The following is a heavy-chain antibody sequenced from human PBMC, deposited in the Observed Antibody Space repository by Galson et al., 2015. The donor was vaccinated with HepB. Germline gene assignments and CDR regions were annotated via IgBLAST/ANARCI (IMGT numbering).Heavy chain of an antibody. CDR2: ISAYNGNT. J-gene: IGHJ4*02. V-gene: IGHV1-18*04. D-gene: IGHD6-13*01. CDR3: ARIAAAVYFDY. CDR1: GYTFTSYG. Sequence: SVKVSCKASGYTFTSYGISWVRQAPGQGLEWMRWISAYNGNTNYAQKLQGRVTMTTDTSTSTAYMELRSLRSDDTALYYCARIAAAVYFDYWGQGTLVTVSS.